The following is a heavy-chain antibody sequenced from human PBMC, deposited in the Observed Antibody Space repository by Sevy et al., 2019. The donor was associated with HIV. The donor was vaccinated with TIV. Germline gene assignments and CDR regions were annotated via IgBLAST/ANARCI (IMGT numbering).Heavy chain of an antibody. CDR2: ISGSGGST. D-gene: IGHD6-13*01. J-gene: IGHJ1*01. CDR1: GFIFSGYG. V-gene: IGHV3-23*01. Sequence: GGSLRLSCAASGFIFSGYGMSWVRQAPGQGLEWVSAISGSGGSTYYADSVKGRFTISRYNFRNTLYRQMNSLRAEDTAVYYCAKDRITAARFQHWGQGTLVTVSS. CDR3: AKDRITAARFQH.